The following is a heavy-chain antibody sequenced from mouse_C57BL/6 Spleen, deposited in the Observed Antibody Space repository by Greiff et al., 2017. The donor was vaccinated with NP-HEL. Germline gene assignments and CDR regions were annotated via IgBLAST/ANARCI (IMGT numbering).Heavy chain of an antibody. J-gene: IGHJ3*01. CDR2: IYPGDGDT. Sequence: QVQLQQSGPELVKPGASVKISCKASGYAFSSSWMNWVKQRPGKGLEWIGRIYPGDGDTNYNGKFKGKATLTADKSSSTAYMQLSSLTSEDSAVYFCARSFGNYTFFAYWGQGTLVTVSA. D-gene: IGHD2-12*01. CDR1: GYAFSSSW. V-gene: IGHV1-82*01. CDR3: ARSFGNYTFFAY.